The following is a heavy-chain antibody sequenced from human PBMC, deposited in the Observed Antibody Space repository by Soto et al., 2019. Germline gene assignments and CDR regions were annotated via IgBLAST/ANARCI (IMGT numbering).Heavy chain of an antibody. V-gene: IGHV1-3*01. D-gene: IGHD6-19*01. CDR1: GYTFTSYA. J-gene: IGHJ5*02. Sequence: ASVKVSCKASGYTFTSYAMHWVRQAPGQRLEWMGWINAGNGNTKYSQKFQGRVTMTTDTSTSTAYMELRSLRSDDTAVYYCARRKIAVAVEFDPWGQGTLVTVSS. CDR2: INAGNGNT. CDR3: ARRKIAVAVEFDP.